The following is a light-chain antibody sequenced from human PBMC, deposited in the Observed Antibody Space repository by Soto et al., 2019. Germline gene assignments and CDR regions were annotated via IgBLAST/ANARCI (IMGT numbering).Light chain of an antibody. CDR3: EQYNISLQT. J-gene: IGKJ1*01. CDR1: QSIIRN. Sequence: EIVITQSPATLSVSPGERATLSCRASQSIIRNLAWYRQRPGQSPRLLIYDASTRATGIPARFSGSGSGTEFTLIISSLQSEDIAAYYSEQYNISLQTF. V-gene: IGKV3-15*01. CDR2: DAS.